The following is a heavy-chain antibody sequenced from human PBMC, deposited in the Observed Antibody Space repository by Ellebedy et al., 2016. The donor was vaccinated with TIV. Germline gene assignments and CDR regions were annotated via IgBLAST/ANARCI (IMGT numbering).Heavy chain of an antibody. J-gene: IGHJ5*02. V-gene: IGHV3-7*01. Sequence: GGSLRLSCAASGFNFRSYWMTWVRQAPGKGLEWVAKIRQEGDEIYYVESVKVRFTISRDNAKNSLFLQMNSLRVEDTAVYYCARRASYGDYAVQVNPWFDPWGQGTLVTVSS. CDR2: IRQEGDEI. CDR1: GFNFRSYW. D-gene: IGHD4-17*01. CDR3: ARRASYGDYAVQVNPWFDP.